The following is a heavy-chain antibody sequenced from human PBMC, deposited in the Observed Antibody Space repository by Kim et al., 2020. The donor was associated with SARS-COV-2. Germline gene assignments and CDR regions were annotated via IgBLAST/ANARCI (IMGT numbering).Heavy chain of an antibody. CDR3: ARVTRGGTYYVDY. D-gene: IGHD3-10*01. Sequence: NPPLKGRVTISLDTSQRQFSLKLSSVTAADTAVYYCARVTRGGTYYVDYWGQGALVTVSS. V-gene: IGHV4-59*01. J-gene: IGHJ4*02.